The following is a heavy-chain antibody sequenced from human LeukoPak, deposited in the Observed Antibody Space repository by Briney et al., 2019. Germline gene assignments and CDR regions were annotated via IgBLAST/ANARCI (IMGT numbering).Heavy chain of an antibody. J-gene: IGHJ4*02. CDR2: ISSSSSYI. CDR3: ARDRRDGYKTGFDY. D-gene: IGHD5-24*01. Sequence: PGGSLRLSCAASGFTFSSYSMNWVRQAPGKGLEWVSSISSSSSYIYYADSVKGRFTISRDNAKNSLYLQMNSLRAEDTAVYCCARDRRDGYKTGFDYWGQGTLVTVSS. V-gene: IGHV3-21*01. CDR1: GFTFSSYS.